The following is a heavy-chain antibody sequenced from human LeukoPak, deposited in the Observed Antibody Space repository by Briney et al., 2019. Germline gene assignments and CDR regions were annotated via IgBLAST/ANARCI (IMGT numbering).Heavy chain of an antibody. CDR3: ARVRRCDFSPQCDY. J-gene: IGHJ4*02. D-gene: IGHD2-21*02. V-gene: IGHV3-21*01. CDR1: GFMFDTYS. CDR2: NSSRSGYI. Sequence: GGSVTLPCVGSGFMFDTYSKNWVPHAPGKGLEGVSSNSSRSGYIFYGESVKGRSTISRDNANTSVYLQMNRLQAEDTAVYYCARVRRCDFSPQCDYCGQGTLITVSS.